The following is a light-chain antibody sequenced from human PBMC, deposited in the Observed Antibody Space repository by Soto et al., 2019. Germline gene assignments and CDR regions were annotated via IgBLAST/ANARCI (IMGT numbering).Light chain of an antibody. CDR3: ISYTSSSTL. J-gene: IGLJ2*01. CDR2: DVS. Sequence: QSALTQPASVSGSPGQSITISCTGTSSDVGGYNYVSWYQQHPGKAPKLMIYDVSNRPSGVSNRFSGSKSGNTASLTISGLQAADEADYYCISYTSSSTLFGGGTKVTVL. CDR1: SSDVGGYNY. V-gene: IGLV2-14*01.